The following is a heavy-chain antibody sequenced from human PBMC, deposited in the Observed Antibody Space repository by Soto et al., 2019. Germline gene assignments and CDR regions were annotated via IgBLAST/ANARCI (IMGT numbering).Heavy chain of an antibody. D-gene: IGHD3-16*01. V-gene: IGHV3-23*01. Sequence: PGRSRRRSGAASGFMFIEDAMTWARQSPGKELEWVSGLLRPGRSTYYADSVKGRFTIPGDPSANTVYLQMDSLRAEDTAVYYCAKDAIANEGIWLMDSWGHGTVVTVSS. CDR1: GFMFIEDA. CDR2: LLRPGRST. CDR3: AKDAIANEGIWLMDS. J-gene: IGHJ5*01.